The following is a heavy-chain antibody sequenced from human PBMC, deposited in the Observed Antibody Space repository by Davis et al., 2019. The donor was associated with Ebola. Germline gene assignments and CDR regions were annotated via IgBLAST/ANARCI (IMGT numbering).Heavy chain of an antibody. Sequence: GESLKISCAASGFTFSDYYMSWIRQAPGKGLEWVSYIGRSTSYTNYADSVKGRFTISRDNAKNSLYLLMNSLRAEDTAVYYCARGGYSSSWSDAFDIWGQGTMVTVSS. V-gene: IGHV3-11*06. CDR1: GFTFSDYY. J-gene: IGHJ3*02. CDR3: ARGGYSSSWSDAFDI. CDR2: IGRSTSYT. D-gene: IGHD6-13*01.